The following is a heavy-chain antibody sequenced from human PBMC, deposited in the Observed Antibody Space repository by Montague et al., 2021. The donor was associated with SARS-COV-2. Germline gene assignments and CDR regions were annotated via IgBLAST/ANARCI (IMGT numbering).Heavy chain of an antibody. CDR2: IYYSGXT. V-gene: IGHV4-31*03. Sequence: TLSLTCTVSGGSISSGGYYWSWIRQHPGKGLEWIGYIYYSGXTXYXXXXKXRVTISVDTPKNQFSLKLSSVTAADTAVYYCARASGKNTIVGVVISYFDYWGQGTLVTVSS. CDR1: GGSISSGGYY. J-gene: IGHJ4*02. CDR3: ARASGKNTIVGVVISYFDY. D-gene: IGHD3-3*01.